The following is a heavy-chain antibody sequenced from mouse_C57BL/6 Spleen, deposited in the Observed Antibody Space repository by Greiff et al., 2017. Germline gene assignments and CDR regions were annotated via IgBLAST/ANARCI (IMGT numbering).Heavy chain of an antibody. CDR2: INPSTGGT. CDR3: ARRGLRPEAMDY. D-gene: IGHD2-2*01. J-gene: IGHJ4*01. CDR1: GYSFTGYY. Sequence: VQLLQSGPELVKPGASVKISCTASGYSFTGYYMNWVKQSPEKSLEWIGEINPSTGGTTYNQKFKDKATLTVDKYSSTAYMQLKSLTSEASAVYYCARRGLRPEAMDYWGQGTSVTVSS. V-gene: IGHV1-42*01.